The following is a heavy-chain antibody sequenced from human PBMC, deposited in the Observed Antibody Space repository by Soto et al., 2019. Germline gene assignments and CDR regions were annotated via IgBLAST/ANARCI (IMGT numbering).Heavy chain of an antibody. J-gene: IGHJ5*02. CDR2: IYYGST. CDR1: GDSISSSTYY. V-gene: IGHV4-39*01. Sequence: QLQLQESGPGLVKPSETLSLTCTVSGDSISSSTYYWGWIRQPPGKGLEWIGSIYYGSTYYNPSLKSRVTISVDTSSNQFSLKLSSVTAADTAVYYCARHPLEWLCWFDPWSQGTLVTVSS. CDR3: ARHPLEWLCWFDP. D-gene: IGHD3-3*01.